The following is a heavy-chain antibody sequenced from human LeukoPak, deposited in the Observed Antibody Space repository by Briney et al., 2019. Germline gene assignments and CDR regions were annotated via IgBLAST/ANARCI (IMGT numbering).Heavy chain of an antibody. D-gene: IGHD1-26*01. V-gene: IGHV3-21*01. CDR2: ISSSSTYI. CDR3: ARALKGAIYYAGFYYMDV. J-gene: IGHJ6*03. CDR1: GFTFNNYN. Sequence: GGSLRLSCAASGFTFNNYNMNWVRQAPGKGLEWVSSISSSSTYIYYADSVKGRFTISRDNAKNSLYLQMNSLRAEDTAVYYCARALKGAIYYAGFYYMDVWGKGTTVTVSS.